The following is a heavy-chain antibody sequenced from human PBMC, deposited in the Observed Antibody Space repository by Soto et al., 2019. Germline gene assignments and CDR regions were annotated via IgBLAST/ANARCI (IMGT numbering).Heavy chain of an antibody. CDR2: IFHSGSA. V-gene: IGHV4-30-4*01. D-gene: IGHD2-15*01. CDR3: ARWALGSGGVPYFDY. Sequence: ASETLSLPCTVSGGSLSRGYYYLSWLRQPPGKGLEWIGYIFHSGSAYYNPSLKSRVTLSVDPSRNQFSLRLSSVTAADTAVFYCARWALGSGGVPYFDYWGQGALVTVSS. J-gene: IGHJ4*02. CDR1: GGSLSRGYYY.